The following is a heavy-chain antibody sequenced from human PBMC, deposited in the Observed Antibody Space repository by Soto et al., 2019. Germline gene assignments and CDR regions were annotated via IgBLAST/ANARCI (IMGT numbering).Heavy chain of an antibody. CDR2: IYAGGST. D-gene: IGHD3-22*01. CDR1: GLIVSDNY. Sequence: LRLSCVASGLIVSDNYMNWVRQAPGKGLEWVSIIYAGGSTYYADSVKGRFTISRDHSKNTVYLQMNSLRVEDTAVYYCAKDRNYYDSSGYSLYFDYWGQGTLVTVSS. V-gene: IGHV3-53*01. CDR3: AKDRNYYDSSGYSLYFDY. J-gene: IGHJ4*02.